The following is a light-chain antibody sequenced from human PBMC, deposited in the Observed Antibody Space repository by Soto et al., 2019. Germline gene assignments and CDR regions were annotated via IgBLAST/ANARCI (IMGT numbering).Light chain of an antibody. Sequence: EIVLTQSPGTLSLSPGERATLSCRASQTVTSSYLHWYQQKPGQAPRLLIYGASNRATGIPDRFSGSGSGTDFTLTISRLEPEDFAVYYCQQCDSSPYTLGQGTRLEIK. CDR1: QTVTSSY. V-gene: IGKV3-20*01. J-gene: IGKJ2*01. CDR2: GAS. CDR3: QQCDSSPYT.